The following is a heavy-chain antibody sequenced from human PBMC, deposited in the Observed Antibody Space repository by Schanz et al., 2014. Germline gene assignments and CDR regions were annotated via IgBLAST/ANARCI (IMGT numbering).Heavy chain of an antibody. CDR1: GFTFSTYW. CDR2: INSDGTTT. CDR3: AMGGYQLHH. V-gene: IGHV3-74*02. Sequence: EVKLVESGGGLVKPGGSLRLSCAAFGFTFSTYWMHWVRQAPGKGLVWVSHINSDGTTTTYADSVKGRFTISRDNAENTLYLQMNSLRDEDTTGYYSAMGGYQLHHWGQGTLVTVSS. D-gene: IGHD1-7*01. J-gene: IGHJ4*02.